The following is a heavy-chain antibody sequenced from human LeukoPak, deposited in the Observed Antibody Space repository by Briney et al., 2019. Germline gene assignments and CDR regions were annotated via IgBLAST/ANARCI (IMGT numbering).Heavy chain of an antibody. CDR2: IYSGGST. V-gene: IGHV3-66*04. CDR3: ARQNTATRDAFDI. CDR1: GFTVSSNY. J-gene: IGHJ3*02. Sequence: GGSLRLSCAASGFTVSSNYMSWVRQAPGKGLEWVSVIYSGGSTYYADSVKGRFTISRDNSKNTLYLQMNSLRAEDTAVYYCARQNTATRDAFDIWGQGTMVTVSS. D-gene: IGHD4-17*01.